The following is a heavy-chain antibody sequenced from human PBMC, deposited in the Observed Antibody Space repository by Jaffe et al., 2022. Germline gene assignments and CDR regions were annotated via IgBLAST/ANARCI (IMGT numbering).Heavy chain of an antibody. J-gene: IGHJ5*02. CDR2: IYWNDDK. V-gene: IGHV2-5*01. CDR1: GFSLSTSGVG. CDR3: AHRPALRSSSWYWFDP. D-gene: IGHD6-13*01. Sequence: QITLKESGPTLVKPTQTLTLTCTFSGFSLSTSGVGVGWIRQPPGKALEWLALIYWNDDKRYSPSLKSRLTITKDTSKNQVVLTMTNMDPVDTATYYCAHRPALRSSSWYWFDPWGQGTLVTVSS.